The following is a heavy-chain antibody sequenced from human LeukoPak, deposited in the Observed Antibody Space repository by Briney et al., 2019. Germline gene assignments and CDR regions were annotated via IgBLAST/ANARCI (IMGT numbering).Heavy chain of an antibody. J-gene: IGHJ4*02. CDR3: TEGNFGDYDY. CDR2: IRSKAYGGTT. CDR1: GFTFSGYA. D-gene: IGHD4-17*01. Sequence: GGSLRLSCAASGFTFSGYAMSWVRQAPGKGLEWVGFIRSKAYGGTTEYAASVKGRFTISRDDSKSIAYLQMNSLKTEDTAVYYCTEGNFGDYDYWGQGTLVTVSS. V-gene: IGHV3-49*04.